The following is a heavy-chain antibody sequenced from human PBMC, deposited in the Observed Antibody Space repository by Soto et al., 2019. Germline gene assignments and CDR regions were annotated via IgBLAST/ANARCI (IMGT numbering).Heavy chain of an antibody. D-gene: IGHD3-22*01. Sequence: GGSLRLSCAASGFTFSSYAMSWVRQAPGKGLEWVSAISGSGGSTYYADSVKGRFTISRDNSKNTLYLQMNSLRAEDTAVYYCAKDDRYYYDSSGPKTIDAFDIWGQGTMVTVSS. V-gene: IGHV3-23*01. CDR3: AKDDRYYYDSSGPKTIDAFDI. CDR1: GFTFSSYA. CDR2: ISGSGGST. J-gene: IGHJ3*02.